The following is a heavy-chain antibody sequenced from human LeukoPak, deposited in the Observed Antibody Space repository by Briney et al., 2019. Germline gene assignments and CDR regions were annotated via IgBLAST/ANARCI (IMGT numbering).Heavy chain of an antibody. J-gene: IGHJ4*02. CDR3: ARVEYSGSYFDY. CDR1: GGSLSSSGYY. V-gene: IGHV4-39*07. D-gene: IGHD1-26*01. Sequence: SETLSLTCTVSGGSLSSSGYYWGWIRQPPGKGLEWIGSIYYSGSTYYSPSLKSRVTISVDTSKNQFSLKLSSLTAADTAVYYCARVEYSGSYFDYWGQGTLVTVSS. CDR2: IYYSGST.